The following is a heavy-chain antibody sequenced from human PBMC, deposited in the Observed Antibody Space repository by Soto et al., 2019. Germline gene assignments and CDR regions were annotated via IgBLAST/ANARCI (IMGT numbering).Heavy chain of an antibody. D-gene: IGHD2-2*01. J-gene: IGHJ6*03. CDR3: ARDRKDRIVVVPAAMNYYYYMDV. CDR2: IISSSSTI. CDR1: GFTFSSYS. Sequence: EVQLVESGGGLVQPGGSLRLSCAASGFTFSSYSMNWVRQAPGKGLEWVSYIISSSSTIYYADSVKGRFTLSRDNAKNSLYLQMNSLRAEDTAVYYCARDRKDRIVVVPAAMNYYYYMDVWGKGTTVTVSS. V-gene: IGHV3-48*01.